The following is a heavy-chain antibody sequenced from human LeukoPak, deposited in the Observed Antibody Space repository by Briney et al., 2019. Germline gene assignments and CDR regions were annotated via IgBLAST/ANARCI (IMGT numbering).Heavy chain of an antibody. D-gene: IGHD7-27*01. J-gene: IGHJ3*02. CDR2: IYNIGST. CDR1: GFNVSSSF. V-gene: IGHV3-53*01. CDR3: ARDGVYLGREDAFDI. Sequence: GGSLRLSCAASGFNVSSSFMSWVRQAPGKGLEWVSVIYNIGSTFYADSVKGRFTISRDNSKNMLYLHMNSLRAEDTAVYYCARDGVYLGREDAFDIWGQGTMVTVSS.